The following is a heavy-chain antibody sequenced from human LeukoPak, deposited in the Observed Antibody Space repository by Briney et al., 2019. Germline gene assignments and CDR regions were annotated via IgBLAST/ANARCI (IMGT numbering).Heavy chain of an antibody. V-gene: IGHV1-24*01. Sequence: ASVKVSCKVSGYTLTGLSMHWVRQAPGKGLEWMGGFDPEDGETTYAQKFQGRVTMTEDTSTDTAYMELSSLRSEDTAVYYCATLCHYGSPSNWFDPWGQGTLVTVSS. D-gene: IGHD3-10*01. J-gene: IGHJ5*02. CDR1: GYTLTGLS. CDR2: FDPEDGET. CDR3: ATLCHYGSPSNWFDP.